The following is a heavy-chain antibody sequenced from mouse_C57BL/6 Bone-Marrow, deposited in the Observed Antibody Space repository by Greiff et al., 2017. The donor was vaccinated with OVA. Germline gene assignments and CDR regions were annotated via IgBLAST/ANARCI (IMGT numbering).Heavy chain of an antibody. CDR3: ATYYYGSRWYFDV. J-gene: IGHJ1*03. Sequence: VQLQESGAELAKPGASVKLSCKASGYTFTSYWMHWVKQRPGQGLEWIGYINPSSGYTKYNQKFKDKATLTADKSSSTAYMQLSSLTSEDSAVYYCATYYYGSRWYFDVWGTGTTVTVSS. CDR1: GYTFTSYW. V-gene: IGHV1-7*01. D-gene: IGHD1-1*01. CDR2: INPSSGYT.